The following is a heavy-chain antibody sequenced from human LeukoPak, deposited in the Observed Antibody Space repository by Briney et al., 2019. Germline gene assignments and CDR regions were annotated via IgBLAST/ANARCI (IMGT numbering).Heavy chain of an antibody. Sequence: GGSLRPSCAASGFTFDDDAMRWVRRAPGGGRGWGTGISRNSGSTGYAEPVKGRFTISSDKSKDTLYLEMNNLRAEDTALYYCATGCSSTSCYGYYYYYYGMDVWGQGTTVTVSS. CDR3: ATGCSSTSCYGYYYYYYGMDV. CDR1: GFTFDDDA. V-gene: IGHV3-9*01. J-gene: IGHJ6*02. D-gene: IGHD2-2*01. CDR2: ISRNSGST.